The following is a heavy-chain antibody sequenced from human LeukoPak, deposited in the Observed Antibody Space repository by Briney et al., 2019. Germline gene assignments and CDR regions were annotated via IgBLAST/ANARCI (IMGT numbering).Heavy chain of an antibody. CDR1: GGTFSSYA. Sequence: ASVKVSCKASGGTFSSYAINWVRQAPGQGLEWMGWISAYNGNTNYAQKLQGRVTMTTDTSTSTAYMELRSLRSDDTAVYYCARVGGSPYYYYGMDVWGQGTTVTVSS. CDR2: ISAYNGNT. CDR3: ARVGGSPYYYYGMDV. V-gene: IGHV1-18*01. D-gene: IGHD6-13*01. J-gene: IGHJ6*02.